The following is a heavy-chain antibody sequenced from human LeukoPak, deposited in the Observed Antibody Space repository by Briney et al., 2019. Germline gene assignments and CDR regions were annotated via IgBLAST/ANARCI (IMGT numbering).Heavy chain of an antibody. V-gene: IGHV4-39*01. D-gene: IGHD3-3*01. J-gene: IGHJ6*02. CDR2: IYYSGST. Sequence: SSETLSLTCTVSGGSISSSSYYWGWIRQPPGKGLEWIGSIYYSGSTYYNPFLKSRVTISVDTSKNQFSLKLSSVTAADTAVYYCARSFLEWLSLNVWGQGTTVTVSS. CDR1: GGSISSSSYY. CDR3: ARSFLEWLSLNV.